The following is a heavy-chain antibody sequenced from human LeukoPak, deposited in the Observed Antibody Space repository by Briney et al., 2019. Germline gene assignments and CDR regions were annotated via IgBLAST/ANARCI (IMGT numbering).Heavy chain of an antibody. CDR2: IYYSGST. CDR3: ARGGLENGYHSNDGFDI. CDR1: GGSISGYY. V-gene: IGHV4-59*01. J-gene: IGHJ3*02. D-gene: IGHD3-22*01. Sequence: NSSETLSLTCTVSGGSISGYYWSWIRQPPWKGLEWIGYIYYSGSTKYNPSLKSRVTMSVDTSRNQFSLKLSSVTAADTAVYYCARGGLENGYHSNDGFDIWGQGTMVTVSS.